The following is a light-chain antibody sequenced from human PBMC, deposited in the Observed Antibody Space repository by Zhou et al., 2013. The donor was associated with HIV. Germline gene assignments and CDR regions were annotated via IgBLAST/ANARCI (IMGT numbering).Light chain of an antibody. CDR1: QSLLHSNGYNY. CDR2: LGS. Sequence: DIVMTQSPLSLPVTPGEPASISCRSSQSLLHSNGYNYLDWYLQKKPGQSPQLLIYLGSNRASGVPDRFSGSGSGTYFTLKIIRVEAEDVGVYYCMQALQTPYTFGLGDQSWRSN. V-gene: IGKV2-28*01. CDR3: MQALQTPYT. J-gene: IGKJ2*01.